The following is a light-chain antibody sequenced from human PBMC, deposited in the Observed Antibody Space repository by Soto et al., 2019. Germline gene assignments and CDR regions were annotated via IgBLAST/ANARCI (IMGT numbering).Light chain of an antibody. J-gene: IGLJ1*01. V-gene: IGLV2-8*01. CDR1: SSDIGGYNF. CDR3: SSYAGSNIL. Sequence: QSVLTQPPSPSGSPGQSVTISCTGTSSDIGGYNFVSWYQQHPGKAPKLMIYEVSKRPSGVPDRFSGSKSGNTASLTVSGLQAEDEADYYCSSYAGSNILFGTGTKVTVL. CDR2: EVS.